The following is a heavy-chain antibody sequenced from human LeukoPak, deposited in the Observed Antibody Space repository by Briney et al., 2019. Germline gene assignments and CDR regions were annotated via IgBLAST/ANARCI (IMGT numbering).Heavy chain of an antibody. CDR3: ASSINYYDSSGYYYASIFDY. CDR1: GGSISSGGYY. CDR2: IYYSGST. D-gene: IGHD3-22*01. V-gene: IGHV4-31*03. J-gene: IGHJ4*02. Sequence: MPSETLSLTCTVSGGSISSGGYYWSWIRQHPGKGLEWIGYIYYSGSTYYNPSLKSRVTISVDTSKNQFSLKLSSVTAADTAVYYCASSINYYDSSGYYYASIFDYWGQGTLVTVSS.